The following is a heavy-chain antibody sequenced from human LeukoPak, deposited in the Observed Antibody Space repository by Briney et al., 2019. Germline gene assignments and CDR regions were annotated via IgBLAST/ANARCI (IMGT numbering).Heavy chain of an antibody. J-gene: IGHJ4*02. CDR3: ARELSSEVVPAAGFDY. Sequence: PSETQTLTCTVSGGSISSYYWIWIRQPPGKGLEWIGYIYYSGSTNYNPSLKSRVTISVDTSKNQFSLKLSSVTAADTAVYYCARELSSEVVPAAGFDYWGQGTLVTVSS. CDR2: IYYSGST. V-gene: IGHV4-59*01. CDR1: GGSISSYY. D-gene: IGHD2-2*01.